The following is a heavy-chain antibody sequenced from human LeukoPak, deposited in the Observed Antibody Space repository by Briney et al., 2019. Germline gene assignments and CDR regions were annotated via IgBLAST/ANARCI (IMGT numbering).Heavy chain of an antibody. CDR1: DGSISSYY. CDR2: IYNSGST. Sequence: PSETLSLTCAVSDGSISSYYWNWIRQPPGKGLEWIRNIYNSGSTDYNPSLKSRVTISVNLSKKQISLKLTSVTAADTALYYCARDKGPYWYFDLWGRGTLVTVSS. J-gene: IGHJ2*01. CDR3: ARDKGPYWYFDL. V-gene: IGHV4-59*01.